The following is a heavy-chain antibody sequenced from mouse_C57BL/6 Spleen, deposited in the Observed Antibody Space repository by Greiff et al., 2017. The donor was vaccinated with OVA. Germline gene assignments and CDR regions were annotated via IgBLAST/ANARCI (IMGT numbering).Heavy chain of an antibody. V-gene: IGHV1-26*01. CDR2: INPNNGGT. J-gene: IGHJ2*01. D-gene: IGHD4-1*01. CDR3: ARNWYSDY. CDR1: GYTFTDYY. Sequence: EVKLQQSGPELVKPGASVKISCKASGYTFTDYYMNWVKQSHGKSLEWIGDINPNNGGTSYNQKFKGKATLTVDKSSSTAYMELRSLTSEDSAVYYCARNWYSDYWGQGTTLTVSS.